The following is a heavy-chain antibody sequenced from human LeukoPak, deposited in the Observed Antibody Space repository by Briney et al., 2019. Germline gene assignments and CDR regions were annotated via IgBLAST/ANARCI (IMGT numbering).Heavy chain of an antibody. J-gene: IGHJ6*03. CDR2: IKQDGSEK. Sequence: GGSLRLSCAASGFTFSSYWMSWVRQAPGKGLEWVANIKQDGSEKYYVDSVKGRFTISRDNAKNSLYLQMNSLRAEDTAVYYCARVIGEWLRPYYYYYMDVWGKGTTVTVSS. D-gene: IGHD5-12*01. CDR1: GFTFSSYW. V-gene: IGHV3-7*01. CDR3: ARVIGEWLRPYYYYYMDV.